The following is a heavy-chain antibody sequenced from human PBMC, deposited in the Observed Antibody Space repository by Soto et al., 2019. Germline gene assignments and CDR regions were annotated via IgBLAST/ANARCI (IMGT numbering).Heavy chain of an antibody. D-gene: IGHD1-26*01. V-gene: IGHV4-34*01. CDR3: ARERKGSPPWAFDI. CDR2: INHSGST. Sequence: SETLSLTCAVYGRSFSGYYWSWIRQPPGKGLEWIGEINHSGSTNYNPSLKSRVTISVDTSKNQFSLKLSSVTAADTAVYYCARERKGSPPWAFDIWGQGTMVTVSS. CDR1: GRSFSGYY. J-gene: IGHJ3*02.